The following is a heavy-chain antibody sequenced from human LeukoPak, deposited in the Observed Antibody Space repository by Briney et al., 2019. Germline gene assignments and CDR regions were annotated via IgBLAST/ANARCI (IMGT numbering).Heavy chain of an antibody. Sequence: SETLSLTCTVSGGSISSSSYYWGWIRQPPGKGLEWIGSIYYSGSTYYNPSLKSRVTISVDTSKNQFSLKLSSVTAADTAVYYCARVDGPYCSSTSCYEGVWFDPWGQGTLVTVSS. J-gene: IGHJ5*02. CDR3: ARVDGPYCSSTSCYEGVWFDP. D-gene: IGHD2-2*01. V-gene: IGHV4-39*01. CDR1: GGSISSSSYY. CDR2: IYYSGST.